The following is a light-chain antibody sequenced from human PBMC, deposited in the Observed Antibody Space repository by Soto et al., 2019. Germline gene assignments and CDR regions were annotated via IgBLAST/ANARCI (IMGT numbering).Light chain of an antibody. CDR1: QSVTSSY. J-gene: IGKJ3*01. V-gene: IGKV3-20*01. Sequence: EIVLTQSPGTLSWSPGERATLSCRASQSVTSSYLAWYQQKPGQAPRLLIYHSSSRATGIPDRFSGSGSGTDFTLTISRLEPEDFSVYCCQKYDNSPLTFGPGTKVEIK. CDR3: QKYDNSPLT. CDR2: HSS.